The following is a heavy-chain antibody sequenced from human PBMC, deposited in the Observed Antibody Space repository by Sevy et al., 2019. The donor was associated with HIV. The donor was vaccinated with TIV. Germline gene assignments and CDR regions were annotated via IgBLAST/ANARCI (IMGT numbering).Heavy chain of an antibody. V-gene: IGHV1-58*01. CDR2: IVVGSRNT. CDR1: GFTLSNSG. Sequence: AAVKVSCKASGFTLSNSGVQWVGQARGPRLERIGWIVVGSRNTNYAQKFQERVTVTRDLSTRTVYMELSSLRPGDTALYYCAAEDMTMLGRPLRVFDMWGQGTSVTVSS. J-gene: IGHJ3*02. CDR3: AAEDMTMLGRPLRVFDM. D-gene: IGHD3-16*01.